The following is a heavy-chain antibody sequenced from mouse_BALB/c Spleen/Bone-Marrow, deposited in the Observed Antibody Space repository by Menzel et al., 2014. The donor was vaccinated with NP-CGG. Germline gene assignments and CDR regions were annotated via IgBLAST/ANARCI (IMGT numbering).Heavy chain of an antibody. CDR1: GFTFNTFA. Sequence: DVMLVESGGGLAQPKGLLKLSCAASGFTFNTFAMNWVRQAPGKGLEWVARIRSKSNNFATYYADSVKDRFTISRDDSQSMLYLQMNNLKTEDTAMYYCVRGIYYYGSNYKNSALDYWGQGTSVTVSS. V-gene: IGHV10-1*02. CDR2: IRSKSNNFAT. D-gene: IGHD1-1*01. J-gene: IGHJ4*01. CDR3: VRGIYYYGSNYKNSALDY.